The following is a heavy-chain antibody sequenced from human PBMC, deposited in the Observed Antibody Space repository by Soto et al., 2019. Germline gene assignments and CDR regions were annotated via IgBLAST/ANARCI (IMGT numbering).Heavy chain of an antibody. V-gene: IGHV6-1*01. D-gene: IGHD5-12*01. CDR3: ARDLDSGYDDYYYYMDV. J-gene: IGHJ6*03. CDR2: TYYRSKWYN. Sequence: SQTLSLTCVISGDSVSSNSAAWNWIRQSPSRGLEWLGRTYYRSKWYNDYAVSVKSRITINPDTSKNQFSLQLNSVTPEDTAVYYCARDLDSGYDDYYYYMDVWGKGTTVTVSS. CDR1: GDSVSSNSAA.